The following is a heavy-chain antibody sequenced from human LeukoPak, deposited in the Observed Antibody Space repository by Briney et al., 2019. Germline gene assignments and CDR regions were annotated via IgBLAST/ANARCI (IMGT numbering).Heavy chain of an antibody. CDR1: GGSISSSSYY. CDR3: ARQTIDCSSTSCYPNWFDR. D-gene: IGHD2-2*01. CDR2: IYHSGST. J-gene: IGHJ5*02. V-gene: IGHV4-39*01. Sequence: SETLSLTCIVSGGSISSSSYYWGWIRQPPGKGLEWIGSIYHSGSTYYNPSLKSRVTISVDTSKNQFSLKLSSVTAADTAVYYCARQTIDCSSTSCYPNWFDRWGQGTLVTVSS.